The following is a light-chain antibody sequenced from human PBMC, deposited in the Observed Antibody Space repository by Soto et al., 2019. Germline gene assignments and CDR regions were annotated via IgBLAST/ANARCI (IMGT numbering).Light chain of an antibody. CDR2: KAS. CDR1: QSISNW. CDR3: QQYNSYWT. V-gene: IGKV1-5*03. J-gene: IGKJ1*01. Sequence: DIQMTQSPSTLSASVGDRVTITCRASQSISNWLAWYQQKPGKAPKLLIYKASSLESGVPSRFSGSGSGTEFTLTISSLQPDDFAIYYCQQYNSYWTFGQGTKVEIK.